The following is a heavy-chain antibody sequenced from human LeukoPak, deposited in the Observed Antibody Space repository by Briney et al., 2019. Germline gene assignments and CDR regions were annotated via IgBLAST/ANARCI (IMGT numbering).Heavy chain of an antibody. Sequence: PSETLSLTCTVSGYSISSGNYWGWIRQPPGKGPEWIGSIYHSGSTYYNSSLKSRVSISVDTSKNQFSLRLSSVTAADTAVYYCARDGDFYYFDYWGQGTLVTVSS. CDR3: ARDGDFYYFDY. CDR2: IYHSGST. CDR1: GYSISSGNY. J-gene: IGHJ4*02. V-gene: IGHV4-38-2*02.